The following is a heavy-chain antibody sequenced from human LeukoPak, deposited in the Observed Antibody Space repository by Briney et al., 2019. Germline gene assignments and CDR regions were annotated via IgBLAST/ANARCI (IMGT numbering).Heavy chain of an antibody. CDR1: GFTFSSYA. CDR3: AKDKGSGSYSPDAFDI. Sequence: PGGSLRLSCAASGFTFSSYAMSWVRQAPGKGLEWVSAISGSGGSTYYADSVKGRFTISRDNSKNTLYLQMNSLRAEDTAVYYCAKDKGSGSYSPDAFDIWGQGTMVTVSS. CDR2: ISGSGGST. V-gene: IGHV3-23*01. J-gene: IGHJ3*02. D-gene: IGHD1-26*01.